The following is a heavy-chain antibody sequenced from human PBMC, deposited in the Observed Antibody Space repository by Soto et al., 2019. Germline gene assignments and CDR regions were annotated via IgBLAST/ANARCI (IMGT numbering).Heavy chain of an antibody. V-gene: IGHV1-69*01. D-gene: IGHD3-10*01. CDR1: GGTFSSYA. CDR3: ARGGGFYGSGTYYTHYFAY. Sequence: QVQLVQSGAEVREPGSSVKVSCKASGGTFSSYAISWVRQAPGQGLEWMGGITPILGTATYAQKFQGRVTITADESTTTAYMELSSLTSEDTAVYYCARGGGFYGSGTYYTHYFAYLGQGTLVTVSS. J-gene: IGHJ4*02. CDR2: ITPILGTA.